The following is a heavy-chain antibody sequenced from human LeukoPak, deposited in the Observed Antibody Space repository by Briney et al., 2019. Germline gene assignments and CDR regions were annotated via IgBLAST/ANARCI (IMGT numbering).Heavy chain of an antibody. Sequence: SETLSLTCTVSGYSISSDYYWGWIRQPPGKGLEWIGSIYHSGSTYYNPSLKSRVTISVDTSKNQFSLKLSSVTAADTAVYYCAEGVTSYYFDYWGQGTLVTVSS. CDR3: AEGVTSYYFDY. J-gene: IGHJ4*02. CDR2: IYHSGST. V-gene: IGHV4-38-2*02. D-gene: IGHD5-18*01. CDR1: GYSISSDYY.